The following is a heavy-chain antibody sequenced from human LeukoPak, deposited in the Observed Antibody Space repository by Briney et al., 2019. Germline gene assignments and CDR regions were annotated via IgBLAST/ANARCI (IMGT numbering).Heavy chain of an antibody. CDR3: ARVRAPREYQLLYFGY. J-gene: IGHJ4*02. CDR1: GGSISSYY. CDR2: IYHSGST. D-gene: IGHD2-2*02. Sequence: SETLSLTCTVSGGSISSYYWSWIRQPPGKGLEWIGYIYHSGSTYYNPSLKSRVTISIDRSKNQFSLNLNSVTAADTAVYYCARVRAPREYQLLYFGYWGQGTLVTVSS. V-gene: IGHV4-59*12.